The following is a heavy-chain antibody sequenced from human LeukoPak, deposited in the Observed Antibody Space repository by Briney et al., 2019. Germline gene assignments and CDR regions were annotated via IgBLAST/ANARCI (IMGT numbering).Heavy chain of an antibody. Sequence: GGSLRLSCTASGFTFSWYWMSWVRPAPGKGVEWVANIKQDGSEKYYVDSVKGRFTISRDNAKNSVYLQMNSLRAEDTAVYYCARDLLVVGAVKDGCWGQGTLVTVSS. CDR3: ARDLLVVGAVKDGC. J-gene: IGHJ4*02. CDR2: IKQDGSEK. CDR1: GFTFSWYW. V-gene: IGHV3-7*01. D-gene: IGHD2-15*01.